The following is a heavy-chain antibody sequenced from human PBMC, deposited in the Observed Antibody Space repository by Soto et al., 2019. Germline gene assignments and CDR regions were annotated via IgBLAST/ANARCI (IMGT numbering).Heavy chain of an antibody. Sequence: ESGGGVVQPGRSLRLSCAVSGFTVSTYGMHWVRQAPGKGLEWVAVISRDGGTKYYADSVKGRFTISRDNSRNTLFLEMNSLRGDDMAVYYCTGEVASDYWGQGTLVTVSS. CDR2: ISRDGGTK. V-gene: IGHV3-30*03. CDR1: GFTVSTYG. J-gene: IGHJ4*02. D-gene: IGHD2-8*02. CDR3: TGEVASDY.